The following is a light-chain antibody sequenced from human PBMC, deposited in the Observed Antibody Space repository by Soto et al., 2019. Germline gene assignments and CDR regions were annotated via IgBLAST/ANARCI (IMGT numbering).Light chain of an antibody. CDR1: SGHSSYA. CDR2: VASDGSH. Sequence: QSVLTQSPSASASLGASVKLTCTLSSGHSSYAIAWHQQQPEKGPRFLMKVASDGSHIKGDGIPARFSGSSSGAERYLTISSLQSEDEADYYCQTWGTGIWVFGGGTKLTVL. J-gene: IGLJ3*02. V-gene: IGLV4-69*01. CDR3: QTWGTGIWV.